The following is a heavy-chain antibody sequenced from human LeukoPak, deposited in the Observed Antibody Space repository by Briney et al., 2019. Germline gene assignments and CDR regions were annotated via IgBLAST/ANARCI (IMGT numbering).Heavy chain of an antibody. D-gene: IGHD3-10*01. CDR2: ISGSGGST. CDR3: AKVEVNGVHFDY. CDR1: GFTFSSYW. Sequence: GGSLRLSCAASGFTFSSYWMSWVRQAPGKGLEWVSAISGSGGSTYYADSVKGRFTISRDNSKNTLYLQMNSLRAEDTAVYYCAKVEVNGVHFDYWGQGTLVTVSS. J-gene: IGHJ4*02. V-gene: IGHV3-23*01.